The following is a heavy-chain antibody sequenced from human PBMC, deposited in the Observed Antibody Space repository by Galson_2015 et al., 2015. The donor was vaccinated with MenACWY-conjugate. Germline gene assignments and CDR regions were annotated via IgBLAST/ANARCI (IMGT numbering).Heavy chain of an antibody. V-gene: IGHV3-21*01. J-gene: IGHJ5*02. Sequence: SLRLSCAASGFTFSNSGMSWVRQAPGKGLEWVASMTAGGGYIPYADSLKGRFTIARDNAKNSLYLQMNSLRVDDTAVYYCARDFGGWGRDLWGQDTMVTVSS. CDR1: GFTFSNSG. D-gene: IGHD6-19*01. CDR2: MTAGGGYI. CDR3: ARDFGGWGRDL.